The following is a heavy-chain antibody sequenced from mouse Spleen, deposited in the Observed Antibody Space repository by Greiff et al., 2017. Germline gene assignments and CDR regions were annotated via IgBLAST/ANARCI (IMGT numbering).Heavy chain of an antibody. CDR1: GYTFTDYY. CDR3: ARSGYYGSHYFDY. V-gene: IGHV1-76*01. D-gene: IGHD1-1*01. CDR2: IYPGSGNT. Sequence: QVQLKESGAELVRPGASVKLSCKASGYTFTDYYINWVKQRPGQGLEWIARIYPGSGNTYYNEKFKGKATLTAEKSSSTAYMQLSSLTSEDSAVYFCARSGYYGSHYFDYWGQGTTLTVSS. J-gene: IGHJ2*01.